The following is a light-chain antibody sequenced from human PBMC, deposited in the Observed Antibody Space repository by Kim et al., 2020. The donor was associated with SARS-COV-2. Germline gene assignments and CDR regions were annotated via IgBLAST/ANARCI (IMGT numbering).Light chain of an antibody. V-gene: IGKV3-20*01. CDR2: GAS. CDR1: QTVDSAL. Sequence: PGEGATLSCRASQTVDSALLAWYQQKPGQAPRLLIYGASTRAPGIPDRFSASGSGTDFTLTIDRLEPEDFAVYYCQRYDHSVTWTFGQGTKVDIK. J-gene: IGKJ1*01. CDR3: QRYDHSVTWT.